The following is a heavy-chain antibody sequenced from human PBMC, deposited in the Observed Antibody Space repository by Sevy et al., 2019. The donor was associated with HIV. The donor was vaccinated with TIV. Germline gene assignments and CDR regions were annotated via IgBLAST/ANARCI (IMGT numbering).Heavy chain of an antibody. CDR2: IRTVSTI. CDR3: ARDWDYALDY. Sequence: GGSLRLSCAASGFAFSTYSMNWVRQAPGKGLEWISYIRTVSTIFYADSVKGRFIISRDNAQNSVYLQMNSLRAEDTAVYYWARDWDYALDYWGQGTPVTVSS. D-gene: IGHD3-16*01. V-gene: IGHV3-48*01. J-gene: IGHJ4*02. CDR1: GFAFSTYS.